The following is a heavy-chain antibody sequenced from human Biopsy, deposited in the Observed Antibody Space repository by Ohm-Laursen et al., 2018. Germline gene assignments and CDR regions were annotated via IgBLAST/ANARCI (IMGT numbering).Heavy chain of an antibody. CDR2: IYYSGST. CDR3: AGRPWPNAFDI. D-gene: IGHD5-12*01. J-gene: IGHJ3*02. Sequence: SDTLSLTCTVSGGSVSSGSYYWSWIRQPPGKGLEWIGYIYYSGSTNYNPSLKSRVTISVDTSGNQFSLKLSSVTAADTAVYYCAGRPWPNAFDIWGQGTMVTVSS. V-gene: IGHV4-61*01. CDR1: GGSVSSGSYY.